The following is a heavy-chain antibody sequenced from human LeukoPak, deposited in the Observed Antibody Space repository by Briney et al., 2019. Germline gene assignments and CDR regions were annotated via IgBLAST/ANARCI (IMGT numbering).Heavy chain of an antibody. J-gene: IGHJ6*02. CDR2: MNPNSGNT. Sequence: GASVKVSCKASGYTFTSYDINWVRQATGQGLEWMGWMNPNSGNTGYAQKFQGRVTMTRNTSISTAYMELSSLRSEDTAVYYCARVGPYSYGMDVWGQGTTVTVSS. CDR1: GYTFTSYD. V-gene: IGHV1-8*01. CDR3: ARVGPYSYGMDV. D-gene: IGHD1-26*01.